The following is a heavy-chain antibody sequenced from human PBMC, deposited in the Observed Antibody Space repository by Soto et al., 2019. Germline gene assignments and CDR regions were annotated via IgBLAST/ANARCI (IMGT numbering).Heavy chain of an antibody. Sequence: QVQLVQSGAEVKPPGASVKVSCKASGYTFTGHYMHWVRQVSGRRLEFLGWLKPDNGGTYYAPKFQCRVTFTRDTSNTIAYMEMSGLHSDDTAVYFCARDLCPLGSGSPCPTFGMDVWGQGTTVAVTS. J-gene: IGHJ6*02. V-gene: IGHV1-2*02. D-gene: IGHD3-10*01. CDR1: GYTFTGHY. CDR2: LKPDNGGT. CDR3: ARDLCPLGSGSPCPTFGMDV.